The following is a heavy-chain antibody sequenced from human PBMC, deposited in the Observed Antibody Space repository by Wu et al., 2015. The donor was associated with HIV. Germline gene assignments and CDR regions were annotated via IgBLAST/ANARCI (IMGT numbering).Heavy chain of an antibody. Sequence: QVQLVQSGAEVKKPGASVKVSCKASGYTFTGYYMHWVRQAPGQGLEWMGWINPNSGGTNYAQKFQGRVTMTRDTSISTAYMELSRLRSDDAAVYYCARGILRFLEWLSPFDPWGQGTLVTVSS. CDR3: ARGILRFLEWLSPFDP. J-gene: IGHJ5*02. CDR1: GYTFTGYY. CDR2: INPNSGGT. V-gene: IGHV1-2*02. D-gene: IGHD3-3*01.